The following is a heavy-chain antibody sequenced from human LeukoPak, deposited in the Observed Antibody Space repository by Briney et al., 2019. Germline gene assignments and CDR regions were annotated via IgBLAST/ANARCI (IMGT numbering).Heavy chain of an antibody. Sequence: SETLSLTCAVYGGSFSGYYWSWIRQPPGKGLEWIGEINHSGSTNYNPSLKSRVTMSVDTSKNQFSLKLSSVTAADTAVYYCARDAPSSGYDYFDYWGQGTLVTVSS. CDR1: GGSFSGYY. J-gene: IGHJ4*02. D-gene: IGHD3-22*01. CDR3: ARDAPSSGYDYFDY. CDR2: INHSGST. V-gene: IGHV4-34*01.